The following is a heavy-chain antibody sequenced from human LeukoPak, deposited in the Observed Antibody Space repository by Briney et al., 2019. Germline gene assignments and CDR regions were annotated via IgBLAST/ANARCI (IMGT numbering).Heavy chain of an antibody. V-gene: IGHV1-69*04. Sequence: GAAVKVSCKASGGTFSSYAISWVRQAPGQGLAWMGRIIPILGIANYAQKFQGRVTITADKSTSTAYMELSSLRSEDTAVYYCASPIVVVPAANLHGMDVWGQGTTVTVSS. CDR3: ASPIVVVPAANLHGMDV. CDR2: IIPILGIA. J-gene: IGHJ6*02. CDR1: GGTFSSYA. D-gene: IGHD2-2*01.